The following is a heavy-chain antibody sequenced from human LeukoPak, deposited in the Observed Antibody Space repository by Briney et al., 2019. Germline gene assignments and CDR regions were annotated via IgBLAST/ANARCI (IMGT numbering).Heavy chain of an antibody. Sequence: GGSLRLSCAASGFTFSSCAMSWVRQAPGKGLEWVSAISGSGGSTYYADSVKGRFTISRDNSKNTLYLQMNSLRAEDTAVYYCAKGPHIVVVTAIPSWGQGTMVTVSS. CDR2: ISGSGGST. CDR1: GFTFSSCA. J-gene: IGHJ3*01. D-gene: IGHD2-21*02. V-gene: IGHV3-23*01. CDR3: AKGPHIVVVTAIPS.